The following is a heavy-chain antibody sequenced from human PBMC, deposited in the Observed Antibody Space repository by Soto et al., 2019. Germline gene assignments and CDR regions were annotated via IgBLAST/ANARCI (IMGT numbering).Heavy chain of an antibody. CDR3: ARDRIVVVGRDPYYYYYMDV. V-gene: IGHV3-74*01. D-gene: IGHD2-21*01. J-gene: IGHJ6*03. CDR1: GFTFSSYW. Sequence: GGSLRLSCAASGFTFSSYWMHWVRQAPGKGLVWVSRINSDGSSTSYADSVKGRFTISRENAKNTLYLQMNSLRAEDTAVYYCARDRIVVVGRDPYYYYYMDVWGKGTTVTVSS. CDR2: INSDGSST.